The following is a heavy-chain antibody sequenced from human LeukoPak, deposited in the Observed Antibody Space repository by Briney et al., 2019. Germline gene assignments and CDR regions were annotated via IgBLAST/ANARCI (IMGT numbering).Heavy chain of an antibody. CDR3: ARHGYGEHYRYYYYYYMDV. D-gene: IGHD4-17*01. Sequence: PSETLSLTCTVSGGSISSYYWSWIRQPPGKGLEWIGSIYYSGSTYYNPSLKSRVTISVDTSKNQFSLKLSSVTAADTAVYYCARHGYGEHYRYYYYYYMDVWGKGTTVTVSS. CDR2: IYYSGST. CDR1: GGSISSYY. V-gene: IGHV4-39*01. J-gene: IGHJ6*03.